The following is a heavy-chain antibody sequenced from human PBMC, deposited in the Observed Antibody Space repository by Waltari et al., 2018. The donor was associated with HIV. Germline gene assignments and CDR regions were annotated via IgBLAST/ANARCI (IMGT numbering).Heavy chain of an antibody. CDR3: AKAPLRRSSVGGEGPSHFEY. Sequence: EVQLLDSGGGLVRPGGSLRVSCATSGFTFRNYDMSWVSQAPGKVPEWVSGISASGGTTYYADSVKGRFTISRDNFKNTLHLQMNGLRAEDTAIYYCAKAPLRRSSVGGEGPSHFEYWGQGTLVTVSS. V-gene: IGHV3-23*01. J-gene: IGHJ4*02. CDR1: GFTFRNYD. D-gene: IGHD2-15*01. CDR2: ISASGGTT.